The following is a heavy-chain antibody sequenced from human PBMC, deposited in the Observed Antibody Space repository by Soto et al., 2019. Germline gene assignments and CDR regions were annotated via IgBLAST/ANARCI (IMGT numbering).Heavy chain of an antibody. CDR1: GVSISTSSYY. CDR2: IYNTGST. J-gene: IGHJ5*02. V-gene: IGHV4-39*01. Sequence: SETLSLTCAVSGVSISTSSYYWGWVRLAPGKGLEWIASIYNTGSTYYNPSLNTRVTISVDTSKNQFSLKLTYVTAADTAMYYCARPKTIGAAAGKGWFDPWGQGTLVT. D-gene: IGHD6-13*01. CDR3: ARPKTIGAAAGKGWFDP.